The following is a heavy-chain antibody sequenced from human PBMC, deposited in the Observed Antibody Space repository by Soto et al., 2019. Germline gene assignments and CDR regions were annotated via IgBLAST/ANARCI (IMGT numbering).Heavy chain of an antibody. V-gene: IGHV4-30-2*01. CDR3: ARAIGWFGELLGGYYFDY. CDR2: IYHSGST. CDR1: GGSISSGGYS. D-gene: IGHD3-10*01. J-gene: IGHJ4*02. Sequence: QLQLQESGSGLAKPSQTMSLTCADYGGSISSGGYSWSWIRQPPEKGLEWIGYIYHSGSTYYNPSLKSRVTISVDRSKNQFSLKLSSVTAADTAVSYCARAIGWFGELLGGYYFDYWGQGTLVTVSS.